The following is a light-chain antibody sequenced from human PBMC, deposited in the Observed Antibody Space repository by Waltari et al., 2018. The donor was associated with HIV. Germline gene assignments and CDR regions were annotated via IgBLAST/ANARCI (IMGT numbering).Light chain of an antibody. V-gene: IGKV1-5*03. CDR1: QSISTW. Sequence: DIQMTQSPSTLSASVGDRVTITCRASQSISTWLAWYQHKPGSAPKLLIYKASTLVSGVPSRFSGDGSVTEFTLTISSLQPEDFATYFCQHYNSYTALTFGGGTMVEIK. CDR3: QHYNSYTALT. J-gene: IGKJ4*01. CDR2: KAS.